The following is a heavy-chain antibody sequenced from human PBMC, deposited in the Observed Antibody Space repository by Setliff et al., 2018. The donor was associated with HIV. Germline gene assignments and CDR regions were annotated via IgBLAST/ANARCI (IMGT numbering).Heavy chain of an antibody. CDR2: ISGSGATS. D-gene: IGHD2-15*01. V-gene: IGHV3-23*01. Sequence: GGSLRLSCAASGFTFSNYVMSWVRQAPGKGLQWVSAISGSGATSYYADSVKGRFTISRDNSKNTLYLQMNSLRAEDTAVYYCARAGHGGNWASYFDYWGQGTLVTVSS. CDR1: GFTFSNYV. CDR3: ARAGHGGNWASYFDY. J-gene: IGHJ4*02.